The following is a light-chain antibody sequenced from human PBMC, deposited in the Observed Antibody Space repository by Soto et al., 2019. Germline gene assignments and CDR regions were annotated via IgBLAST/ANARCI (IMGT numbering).Light chain of an antibody. CDR1: QGISNY. CDR3: QKYNSAPQIT. CDR2: AAS. J-gene: IGKJ5*01. V-gene: IGKV1-27*01. Sequence: DLPVIPSSSPPSPSLRHRGTPPCRASQGISNYLAWYQQKPGKVPKLLIYAASTLQSGVPSRFIGSGSGTDFTLTISSLQPEDVATYYCQKYNSAPQITFGQGTRLEI.